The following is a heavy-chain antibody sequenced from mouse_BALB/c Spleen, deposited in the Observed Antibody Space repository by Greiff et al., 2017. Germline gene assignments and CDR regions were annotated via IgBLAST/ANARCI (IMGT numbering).Heavy chain of an antibody. Sequence: VQLQESGPGLVAPSQSLSITCTVSGFSLTSYGVHWVRQPPGKGLEWLGVIWAGGSTNYNSALMSRLSISKDNSKSQVFLKMNSLQTDDTAMYYCARDEVQLAGGYFDYWGQGTTLTVSS. J-gene: IGHJ2*01. V-gene: IGHV2-9*02. CDR3: ARDEVQLAGGYFDY. CDR2: IWAGGST. CDR1: GFSLTSYG. D-gene: IGHD1-1*01.